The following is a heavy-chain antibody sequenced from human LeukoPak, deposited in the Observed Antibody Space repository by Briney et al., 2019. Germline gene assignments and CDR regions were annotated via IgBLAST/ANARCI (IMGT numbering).Heavy chain of an antibody. Sequence: PSETLSLTCTVSGGSISSGSYYWSWIRQPAGKGLEWNGRIYTSGSTNYNPSLKSRVTISVDRSKNQFSLKLSSVTAADTAVYYCARYHGVYGSSSSGYFDYWGQGTLVTVSS. CDR3: ARYHGVYGSSSSGYFDY. CDR1: GGSISSGSYY. D-gene: IGHD6-6*01. J-gene: IGHJ4*02. CDR2: IYTSGST. V-gene: IGHV4-61*02.